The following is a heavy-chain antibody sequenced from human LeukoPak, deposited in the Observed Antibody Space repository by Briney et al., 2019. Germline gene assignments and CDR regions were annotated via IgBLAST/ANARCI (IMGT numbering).Heavy chain of an antibody. V-gene: IGHV3-30-3*01. J-gene: IGHJ4*02. CDR1: GFTFSSYA. CDR2: ISYDGSNK. Sequence: GRSLRLSCAASGFTFSSYAMHWVRQAPGKGLEWVAVISYDGSNKYYPDSVKARFTISRDNSKNTLYLQMNSLRAEDTAVYYCARDMCSGGSCIISYFDYWGQGTLVTVSS. CDR3: ARDMCSGGSCIISYFDY. D-gene: IGHD2-15*01.